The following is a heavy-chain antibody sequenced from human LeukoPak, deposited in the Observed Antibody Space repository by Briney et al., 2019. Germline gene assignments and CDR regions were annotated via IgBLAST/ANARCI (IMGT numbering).Heavy chain of an antibody. J-gene: IGHJ5*02. CDR3: ARDGDSSGWFSWFDP. CDR2: MSPNSGDT. V-gene: IGHV1-8*01. Sequence: ASVKVSCKASGYTFTSHDINWVRQATGQGLEWMGWMSPNSGDTGYAQKFQGWVTMTRDTSISTAYMELSRLRSDDTAEYYCARDGDSSGWFSWFDPWGQGTLVTVSS. D-gene: IGHD6-19*01. CDR1: GYTFTSHD.